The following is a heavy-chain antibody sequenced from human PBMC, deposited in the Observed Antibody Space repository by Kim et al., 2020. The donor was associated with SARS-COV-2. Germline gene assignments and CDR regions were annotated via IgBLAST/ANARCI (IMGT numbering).Heavy chain of an antibody. V-gene: IGHV3-23*01. J-gene: IGHJ1*01. Sequence: GGSLRLSCAASGFTFNTYVISWVRQAPGKGLEWVSAITGSGFSTYYADSVKGRFTISRDNSKNTLYLQMSSLRAEDTAVYYCAKEGTTSSWYHFQHWGRGTLVTVSS. CDR3: AKEGTTSSWYHFQH. CDR1: GFTFNTYV. CDR2: ITGSGFST. D-gene: IGHD6-13*01.